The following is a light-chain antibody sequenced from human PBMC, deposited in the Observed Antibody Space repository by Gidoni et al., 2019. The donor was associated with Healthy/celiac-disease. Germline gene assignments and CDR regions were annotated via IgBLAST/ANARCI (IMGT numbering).Light chain of an antibody. Sequence: DIQMTQSPSTLSASVGDRVTITCRASQSISSWLAWYQQKPGQAPKLLIYKASSLESGVPSRFSGSGSGTEFTLTISSLQPDDFATYYCQQYGLTFGGGTKVEIK. CDR2: KAS. CDR1: QSISSW. V-gene: IGKV1-5*03. CDR3: QQYGLT. J-gene: IGKJ4*01.